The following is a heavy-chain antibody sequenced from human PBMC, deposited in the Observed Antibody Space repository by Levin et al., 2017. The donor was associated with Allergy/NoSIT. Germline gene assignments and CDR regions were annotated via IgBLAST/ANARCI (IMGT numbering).Heavy chain of an antibody. D-gene: IGHD3-10*01. V-gene: IGHV4-59*08. J-gene: IGHJ4*02. CDR1: GGSISGPY. CDR2: IYYSGNT. Sequence: SQTLSLTCTVSGGSISGPYWSWIRQPPGKGLEWIGYIYYSGNTYYNPSLKSRVTISVDTSKNHFSLKLSSVTAADTAVYYCARHGAYNYGYGSFDYWGQGTLVTVSS. CDR3: ARHGAYNYGYGSFDY.